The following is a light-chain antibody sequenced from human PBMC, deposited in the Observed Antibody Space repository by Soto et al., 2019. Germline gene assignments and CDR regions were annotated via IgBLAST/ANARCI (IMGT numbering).Light chain of an antibody. Sequence: QFVLTQPASVSGSPGQSITISCPGTSSDVGSYNYVSWYQQHPGKAPKFMIYDVSTRPSGVSNRFSGSKSGNTASLTISGLQAEDEADYYCSSYTSSGTVLFGGGTKVTVL. CDR1: SSDVGSYNY. V-gene: IGLV2-14*03. CDR3: SSYTSSGTVL. CDR2: DVS. J-gene: IGLJ2*01.